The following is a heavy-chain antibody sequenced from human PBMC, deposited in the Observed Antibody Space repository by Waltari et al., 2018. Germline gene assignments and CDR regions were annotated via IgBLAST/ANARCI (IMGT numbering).Heavy chain of an antibody. Sequence: QVRLQESGPGLVQTSETLSLTCRVSSDSIPATDNYWAWIRQPPGNGLEWIGSIHRGGNTYYNPSLKSRVTISLDTSKNRFSLKVDSVTAADTSIYYCARQQSVPTSGCFDFWGQGAQVAVSA. CDR2: IHRGGNT. D-gene: IGHD3-10*01. CDR1: SDSIPATDNY. V-gene: IGHV4-39*01. CDR3: ARQQSVPTSGCFDF. J-gene: IGHJ4*02.